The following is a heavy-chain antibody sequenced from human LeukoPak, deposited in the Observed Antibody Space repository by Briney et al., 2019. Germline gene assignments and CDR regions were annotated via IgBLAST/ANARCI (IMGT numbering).Heavy chain of an antibody. V-gene: IGHV4-39*01. J-gene: IGHJ4*02. CDR1: GDSTGSGSYC. D-gene: IGHD3-22*01. Sequence: SETLSITCTVSGDSTGSGSYCWGWIRQPPGKGLEWIGNLCYTGNTYYNPSLKSRVTILVDMSKNQFSLNLSSVTAADTAIYYCARRRLYSSYSDWGQETVVTVSS. CDR3: ARRRLYSSYSD. CDR2: LCYTGNT.